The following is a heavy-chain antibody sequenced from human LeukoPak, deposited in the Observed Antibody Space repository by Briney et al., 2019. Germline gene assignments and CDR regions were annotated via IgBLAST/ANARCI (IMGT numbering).Heavy chain of an antibody. CDR1: GGTFSSYA. CDR3: ARDSRSNWNDGFQDAFDI. V-gene: IGHV1-69*06. J-gene: IGHJ3*02. D-gene: IGHD1-20*01. Sequence: ASVKVSCKASGGTFSSYAISWVRQAPGQGLEWMGGIIPIFGTANYAQKFQGRVTITADKSTSTAYMELSSLRSEDTAVYYCARDSRSNWNDGFQDAFDIWGQGTMVTVSS. CDR2: IIPIFGTA.